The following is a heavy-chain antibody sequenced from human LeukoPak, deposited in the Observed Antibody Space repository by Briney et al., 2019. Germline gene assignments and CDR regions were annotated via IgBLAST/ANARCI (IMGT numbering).Heavy chain of an antibody. Sequence: ASVKVSCKASGYTFTNYGITWVRQALGQGLEWMGWISAYNGNTNYAQKFQGRVTMTTDTSTSTAYMELRSLRSDDTAVYYCAREKPWGYGSGSDGMDVWGKGTTVTVSS. V-gene: IGHV1-18*04. J-gene: IGHJ6*04. CDR2: ISAYNGNT. CDR1: GYTFTNYG. D-gene: IGHD3-10*01. CDR3: AREKPWGYGSGSDGMDV.